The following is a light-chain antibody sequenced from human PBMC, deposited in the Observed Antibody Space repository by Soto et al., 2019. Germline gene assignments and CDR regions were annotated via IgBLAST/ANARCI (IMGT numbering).Light chain of an antibody. Sequence: QSALTQPASVSGSPGQSITISCTGTSSDIGSYNLVSWYQQHPGKAPRLMIYEGNKRPSGVSYRFSASKSGNTASLTISGLHDEDEADYYCFSYAGRSTWVFGGGTKVTVL. CDR3: FSYAGRSTWV. J-gene: IGLJ3*02. CDR2: EGN. CDR1: SSDIGSYNL. V-gene: IGLV2-23*01.